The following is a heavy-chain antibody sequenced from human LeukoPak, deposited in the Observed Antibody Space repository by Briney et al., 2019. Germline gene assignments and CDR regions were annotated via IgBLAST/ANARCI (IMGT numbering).Heavy chain of an antibody. CDR3: ARRAGAYSHPYDY. J-gene: IGHJ4*02. Sequence: GGSLRLSCAASGFTFSSYAMSWVRQAPGKGLEWVSFIYSSVTHYSDSVKGRFTISRDNSRNTLFLQMNSLRAEDTAVYYCARRAGAYSHPYDYWGQGTLVTVSS. CDR2: IYSSVT. CDR1: GFTFSSYA. D-gene: IGHD4/OR15-4a*01. V-gene: IGHV3-23*05.